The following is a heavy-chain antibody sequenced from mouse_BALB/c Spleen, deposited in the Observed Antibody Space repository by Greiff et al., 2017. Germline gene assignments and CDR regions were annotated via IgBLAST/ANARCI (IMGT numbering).Heavy chain of an antibody. V-gene: IGHV1-37*01. Sequence: EVQLKESGPELAKPGASVKISCKASGYSFTGYFMNWVKQSHGKSLEWIGRINPYNGDTFYNQKFKGKATLTVDKSSSTAHMELLSLTSEDSAVYYCGRAQYGNYDYAMDYWGQGTSVTVSS. CDR2: INPYNGDT. D-gene: IGHD2-10*02. J-gene: IGHJ4*01. CDR1: GYSFTGYF. CDR3: GRAQYGNYDYAMDY.